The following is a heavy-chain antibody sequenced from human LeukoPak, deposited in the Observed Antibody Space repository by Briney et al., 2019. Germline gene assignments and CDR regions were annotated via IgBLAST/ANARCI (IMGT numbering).Heavy chain of an antibody. D-gene: IGHD2-15*01. J-gene: IGHJ4*02. CDR3: AKGRALEVAAAFNY. V-gene: IGHV3-23*01. CDR1: GFTFSSYA. CDR2: IGGGGANT. Sequence: QPGGSLRLSCAASGFTFSSYAMGWVHQAPGKGLEWVSAIGGGGANTYYADSVKGRFTISRDNSKNTLYLQMNSLRADDTAVYYCAKGRALEVAAAFNYWGQGIVVTVSS.